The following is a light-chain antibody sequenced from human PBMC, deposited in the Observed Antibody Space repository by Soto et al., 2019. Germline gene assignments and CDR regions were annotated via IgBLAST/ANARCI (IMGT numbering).Light chain of an antibody. CDR3: SSYRNTIIINV. J-gene: IGLJ1*01. V-gene: IGLV2-14*01. CDR1: SSDIGAYDY. Sequence: QSALTQPASGSGSPGQSITISCTGTSSDIGAYDYVSWYQQQPGKSPKLMIYEVHNRPSVGSNRVSGSKSGSTASLTISGLQAEDEADYYCSSYRNTIIINVFGTGTKLTVL. CDR2: EVH.